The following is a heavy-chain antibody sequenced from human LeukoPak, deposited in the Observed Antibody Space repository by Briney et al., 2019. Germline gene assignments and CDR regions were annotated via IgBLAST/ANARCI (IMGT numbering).Heavy chain of an antibody. J-gene: IGHJ4*02. CDR3: AKEYKGGWPFDY. CDR2: ISYDGSNK. V-gene: IGHV3-30*18. D-gene: IGHD1-1*01. CDR1: GFTFSNAW. Sequence: GGSLRLSRAASGFTFSNAWMSWVRQAPGKGLEWVAVISYDGSNKYYADSVKGRFTISRDNSKNTLYLQMNSLRAEDTAVYYCAKEYKGGWPFDYWGQGTLVTVSS.